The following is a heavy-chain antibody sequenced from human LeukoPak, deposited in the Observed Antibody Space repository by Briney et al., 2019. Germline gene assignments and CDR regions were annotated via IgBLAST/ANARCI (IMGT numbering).Heavy chain of an antibody. D-gene: IGHD3-16*01. J-gene: IGHJ4*02. CDR1: GITVSSNY. Sequence: GGSLRLSCAASGITVSSNYMSWVRQAPGKGLEWVSVMYSGGNTYYADSVKGRFTISRDKSKNTLYLQMNSLRDEDTAVYYCAREISRFGIWGQGTLVTVSS. CDR3: AREISRFGI. CDR2: MYSGGNT. V-gene: IGHV3-53*01.